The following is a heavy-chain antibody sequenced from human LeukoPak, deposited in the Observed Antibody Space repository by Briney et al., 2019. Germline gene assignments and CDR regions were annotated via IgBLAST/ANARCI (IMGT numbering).Heavy chain of an antibody. CDR3: AKDLVDYGDSYYFDY. J-gene: IGHJ4*02. CDR1: GFTFSTYG. D-gene: IGHD4-17*01. V-gene: IGHV3-33*06. Sequence: GGSLRLSCADSGFTFSTYGMHWVRQAPGKGLEWVAVIWYDGSNKYYANSVKGRFTISRDNSKNTLYLQMNSLRAEDTAVYYCAKDLVDYGDSYYFDYWGQGTLVTVSS. CDR2: IWYDGSNK.